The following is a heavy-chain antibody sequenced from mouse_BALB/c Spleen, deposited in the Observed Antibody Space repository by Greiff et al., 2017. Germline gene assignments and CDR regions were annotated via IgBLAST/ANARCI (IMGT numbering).Heavy chain of an antibody. J-gene: IGHJ3*01. CDR2: INSNGGST. Sequence: EVQRVESGGGLVKLGGSLKLSCAASGFTFSSYYMSWVRQTPEKRLELVAAINSNGGSTYYPDTVKGRFTISRDNAKNTLYLQMSSLKSEDTALYYCARHEGLPAWFAYWGQGTLVTVSA. V-gene: IGHV5-6-2*01. CDR1: GFTFSSYY. CDR3: ARHEGLPAWFAY. D-gene: IGHD2-4*01.